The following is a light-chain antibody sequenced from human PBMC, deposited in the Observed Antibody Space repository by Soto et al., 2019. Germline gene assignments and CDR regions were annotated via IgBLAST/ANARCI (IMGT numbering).Light chain of an antibody. V-gene: IGLV2-14*03. CDR2: EVN. CDR1: SSDVGAYIY. J-gene: IGLJ1*01. CDR3: SSYSDSDTKV. Sequence: QSVPTQPASVSGSPGQSTTISCGGTSSDVGAYIYVSWYQQYPGKAPKLIIYEVNNRPSGVSGRFSGSKSDTTAYLTISGLQAEDEADYYCSSYSDSDTKVFGTGAKVTVL.